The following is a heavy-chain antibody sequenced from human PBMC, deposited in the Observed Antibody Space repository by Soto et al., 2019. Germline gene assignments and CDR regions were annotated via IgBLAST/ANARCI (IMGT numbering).Heavy chain of an antibody. D-gene: IGHD3-3*01. V-gene: IGHV3-30-3*01. CDR3: ARSRSGAVHDSFGY. CDR1: GFMFSRYA. Sequence: QVQLVESGGRVVQPGGSLRLSCAASGFMFSRYAIHWVRQAPGKGLEWVAVISKDGSVKYYADSVRGRFSISRDKSKNTVYLEMNGMRDDDTAVFYCARSRSGAVHDSFGYWGQGTLVTVSS. CDR2: ISKDGSVK. J-gene: IGHJ1*01.